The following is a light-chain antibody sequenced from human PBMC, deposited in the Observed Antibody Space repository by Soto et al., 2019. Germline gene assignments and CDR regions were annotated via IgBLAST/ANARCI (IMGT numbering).Light chain of an antibody. CDR2: GAS. V-gene: IGKV3-20*01. Sequence: EIVLTQSPGTLSLSPGERATLSCRASQSISTSYLAWYQQKPGQAPRLLIYGASTRATGIPDRFTGRGSGTDFSLTISRLEPEDFAVYYCQRYGISPRTFGQGTKVDIK. CDR1: QSISTSY. CDR3: QRYGISPRT. J-gene: IGKJ1*01.